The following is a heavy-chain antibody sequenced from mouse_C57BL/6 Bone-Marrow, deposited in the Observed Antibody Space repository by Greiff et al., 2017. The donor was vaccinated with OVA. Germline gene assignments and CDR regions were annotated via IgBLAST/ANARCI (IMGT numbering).Heavy chain of an antibody. CDR1: GYTFTSYW. J-gene: IGHJ4*01. Sequence: QVQLQQPGAELVKPGASVKLSCKASGYTFTSYWMQWVKQRPGQGLEWIGEIDPSDSYTNYNQKFKGKATLTVDTSSSTAYMQLSSLTSEDSAVYYFARIITVLRRRGDAMDYWGQGTSVTVSS. V-gene: IGHV1-50*01. CDR2: IDPSDSYT. CDR3: ARIITVLRRRGDAMDY. D-gene: IGHD2-12*01.